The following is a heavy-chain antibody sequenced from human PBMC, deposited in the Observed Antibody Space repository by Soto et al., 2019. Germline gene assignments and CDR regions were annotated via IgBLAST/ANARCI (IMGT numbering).Heavy chain of an antibody. J-gene: IGHJ2*01. CDR3: ANPGVVTPWYFDL. CDR1: GGSISSGDYY. Sequence: QVQLQESGPGLVKPSQTLSLTCTVSGGSISSGDYYWSWIRQPPGKGLEWIGYIYYSGSTYYNPHLKRRVTVSLDTSKYQFSLKLSSVTAADTAVYYCANPGVVTPWYFDLWGRGTLVTVSS. CDR2: IYYSGST. D-gene: IGHD3-3*01. V-gene: IGHV4-30-4*01.